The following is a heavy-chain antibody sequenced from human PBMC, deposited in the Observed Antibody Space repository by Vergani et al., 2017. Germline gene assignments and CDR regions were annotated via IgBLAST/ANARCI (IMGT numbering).Heavy chain of an antibody. V-gene: IGHV1-24*01. D-gene: IGHD1-14*01. CDR2: FDPEHGEV. J-gene: IGHJ4*02. CDR1: GYSLTELT. CDR3: ARSIVSRNPPDYFGN. Sequence: QVQLVQSGSEVRKPGASVKVSCQVSGYSLTELTIHWVRQAPGKGLEWMGGFDPEHGEVTFAHHIQGRVTMTEYRSTDTAYMELSSLRPEDTALYYCARSIVSRNPPDYFGNWGQGTLVTVSS.